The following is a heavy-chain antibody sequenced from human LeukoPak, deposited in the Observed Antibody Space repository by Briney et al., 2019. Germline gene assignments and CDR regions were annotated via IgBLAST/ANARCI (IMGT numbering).Heavy chain of an antibody. V-gene: IGHV4-39*07. CDR1: GGSISSSSYY. Sequence: PSETLSLTCTVSGGSISSSSYYWGWIRQPPGKGLEWIGSIYYSGSTYYNPSLKSRVTISVDTSKNQFSLKLSSVTAADTAVYYCARGSLWSGEKSSFDYWGQGTLVTVSS. CDR3: ARGSLWSGEKSSFDY. D-gene: IGHD3-10*01. J-gene: IGHJ4*02. CDR2: IYYSGST.